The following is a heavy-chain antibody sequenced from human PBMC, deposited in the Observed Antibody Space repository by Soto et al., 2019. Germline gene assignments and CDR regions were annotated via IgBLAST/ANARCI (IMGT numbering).Heavy chain of an antibody. CDR3: ARAVSYTSSSFIYYYYGMDV. J-gene: IGHJ6*02. CDR2: IYDSGNT. CDR1: GDSITTYKW. D-gene: IGHD6-13*01. V-gene: IGHV4-4*02. Sequence: PSETLSLTCGVSGDSITTYKWWTWVRQTPGKGLEWIGEIYDSGNTRYNPSLKSRVTISIDTSKNQFSLKLSSVTAADTAVYYCARAVSYTSSSFIYYYYGMDVWGQGTTVTVSS.